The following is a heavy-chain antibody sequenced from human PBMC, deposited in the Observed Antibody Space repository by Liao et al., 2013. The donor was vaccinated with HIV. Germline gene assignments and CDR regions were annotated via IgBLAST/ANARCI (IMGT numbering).Heavy chain of an antibody. CDR1: GGSISSSGFY. CDR2: ISYSGST. Sequence: QLQLQESGPGLVKPSETLSLTCTVSGGSISSSGFYWGWIRQPPGKGLEWIGSISYSGSTHFNPSLRGRVTISVDTSKNVFSLQLSSLTAADTAVYFCARIGFGVPNWGRGALVAVSS. D-gene: IGHD3-3*01. V-gene: IGHV4-39*07. J-gene: IGHJ4*02. CDR3: ARIGFGVPN.